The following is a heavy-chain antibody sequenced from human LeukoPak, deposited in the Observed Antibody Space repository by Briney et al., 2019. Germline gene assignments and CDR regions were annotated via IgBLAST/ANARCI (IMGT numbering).Heavy chain of an antibody. J-gene: IGHJ4*02. Sequence: KPSETLSLTCAVYGASFNSYYWNWIRQTPGKGLEWIGEITHRGSANYNPSLKSRVTISVDMSKNQFSLRLSSVTAADTAIYYCARAPFSTISARPLDYWGQGTLVTVSS. V-gene: IGHV4-34*01. CDR3: ARAPFSTISARPLDY. CDR2: ITHRGSA. D-gene: IGHD4/OR15-4a*01. CDR1: GASFNSYY.